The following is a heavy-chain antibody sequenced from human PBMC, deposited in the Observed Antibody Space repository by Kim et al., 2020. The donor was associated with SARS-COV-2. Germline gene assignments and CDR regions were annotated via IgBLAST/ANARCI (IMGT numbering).Heavy chain of an antibody. J-gene: IGHJ6*02. Sequence: GGSLRLSCAASGFTFSSYAMSWVRQAPGKGLEWVSAISGSGGSTYYADSVKGRFTISRDNSKNTLYLQMNSLRAEDTAVYYCAKLQPGRVLEWLLSGDYGMDVWGQGTTVTVSS. D-gene: IGHD3-3*01. CDR1: GFTFSSYA. V-gene: IGHV3-23*01. CDR3: AKLQPGRVLEWLLSGDYGMDV. CDR2: ISGSGGST.